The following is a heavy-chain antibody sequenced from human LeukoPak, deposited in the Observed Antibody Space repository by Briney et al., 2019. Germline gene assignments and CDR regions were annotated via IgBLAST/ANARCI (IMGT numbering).Heavy chain of an antibody. J-gene: IGHJ4*02. CDR1: GYYFTSYW. Sequence: PGESLKISCKGSGYYFTSYWIGWVRQMPGKGLEWMGIIYPGDSDTRYSPSFQGQVTTSADKSISTAYLQWSSLKASDTAMYYCARRGYDSSAPPDYWGQGTLVTVSS. CDR3: ARRGYDSSAPPDY. D-gene: IGHD3-22*01. V-gene: IGHV5-51*01. CDR2: IYPGDSDT.